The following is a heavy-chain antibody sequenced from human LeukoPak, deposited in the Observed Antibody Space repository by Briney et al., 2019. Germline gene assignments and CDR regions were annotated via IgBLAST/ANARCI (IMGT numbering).Heavy chain of an antibody. CDR2: IYYSGST. CDR1: GGSISSSRYY. Sequence: SETLSLTCTVSGGSISSSRYYCGWIRQPPRKGLEWIGSIYYSGSTYYNPSLKSRVTISVDTSKNHFSLKLNSVTTADTAVYYCARLRFLEWLSPFDSWGQGTLVTVSS. CDR3: ARLRFLEWLSPFDS. V-gene: IGHV4-39*01. D-gene: IGHD3-3*01. J-gene: IGHJ4*02.